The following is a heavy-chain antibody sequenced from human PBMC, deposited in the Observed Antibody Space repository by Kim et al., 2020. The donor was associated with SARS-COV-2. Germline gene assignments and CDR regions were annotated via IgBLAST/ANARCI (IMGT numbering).Heavy chain of an antibody. V-gene: IGHV4-59*01. CDR3: ARGVYSGYEDYYYYYMDV. Sequence: SETLSLTCTVSGGSISSYYWSWIRQPPGKGLEWIGYIYYSGSTNYNPSLKSRVTISVDTSKNQFSLKLSSVTAADTAVYYCARGVYSGYEDYYYYYMDV. CDR1: GGSISSYY. CDR2: IYYSGST. D-gene: IGHD5-12*01. J-gene: IGHJ6*03.